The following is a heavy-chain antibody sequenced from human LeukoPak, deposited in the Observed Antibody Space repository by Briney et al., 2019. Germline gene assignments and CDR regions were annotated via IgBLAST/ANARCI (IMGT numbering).Heavy chain of an antibody. V-gene: IGHV3-23*01. J-gene: IGHJ4*02. CDR1: GFTFSSYA. CDR2: ISGSGGST. CDR3: AREKTTVTIRHEEHFDY. Sequence: GGSLRLSCAASGFTFSSYAMSWVRQAPGKGLEWVSAISGSGGSTYYADSVKGRFTISRDNAKNSLYLQMNSLRAEDTAVYYCAREKTTVTIRHEEHFDYWGQGTLVTVSS. D-gene: IGHD4-17*01.